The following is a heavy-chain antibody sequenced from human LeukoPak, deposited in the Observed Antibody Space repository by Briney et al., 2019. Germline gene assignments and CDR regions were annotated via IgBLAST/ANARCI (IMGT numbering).Heavy chain of an antibody. CDR2: ISYDGSNK. D-gene: IGHD5-24*01. CDR1: GFTFSSYG. Sequence: SGGSLRLSCAASGFTFSSYGMHWVRQAPGKGLEWVAVISYDGSNKYYADSVKGRFTISRDNARNSLYLQMNSLTVDDTAVYYCARDMGWQQFDQWGQGTLVTVSS. V-gene: IGHV3-30*03. CDR3: ARDMGWQQFDQ. J-gene: IGHJ4*02.